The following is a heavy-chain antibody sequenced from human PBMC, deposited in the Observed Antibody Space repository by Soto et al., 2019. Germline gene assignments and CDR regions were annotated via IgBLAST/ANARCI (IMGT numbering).Heavy chain of an antibody. Sequence: EVQLVESGGGLVQPGGSLRHSCAASGFTFSKYWMHWVRQAPGKGLVWVARVSSDGSFTYYADSVKGRFTISRDNAQNTIYLQMSTLRPDDTAVYYCAREGDMGSSAFDCWGQGTLVTVSS. CDR1: GFTFSKYW. CDR2: VSSDGSFT. J-gene: IGHJ4*02. V-gene: IGHV3-74*01. D-gene: IGHD3-10*01. CDR3: AREGDMGSSAFDC.